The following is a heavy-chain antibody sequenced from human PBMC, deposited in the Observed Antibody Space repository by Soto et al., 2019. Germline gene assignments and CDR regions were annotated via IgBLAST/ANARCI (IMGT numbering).Heavy chain of an antibody. CDR2: INPSGGST. V-gene: IGHV1-46*03. CDR1: GYTFTSYG. D-gene: IGHD6-19*01. Sequence: EASVKVSCTASGYTFTSYGISWVRQAPGQGLEWMGIINPSGGSTSYAQKFQGRVTMTRDTSTSTVYMELSSLRSEDTAVYYCARVAIAVAGSWFDPWGQGTLVTVSS. CDR3: ARVAIAVAGSWFDP. J-gene: IGHJ5*02.